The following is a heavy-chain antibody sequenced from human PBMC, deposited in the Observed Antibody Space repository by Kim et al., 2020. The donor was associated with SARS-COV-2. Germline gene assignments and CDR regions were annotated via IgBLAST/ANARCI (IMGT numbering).Heavy chain of an antibody. Sequence: GGSLRLSCAASGSTFSNYAMTWVRQTPVKGLEWVSGITGSGDATSYADSVKGRFTISRDNSKNTVYLHMNSLRAEDTALYYCATRPGGPTLFYYFDFWGPGTLVTVS. D-gene: IGHD1-26*01. CDR3: ATRPGGPTLFYYFDF. CDR2: ITGSGDAT. J-gene: IGHJ4*02. CDR1: GSTFSNYA. V-gene: IGHV3-23*01.